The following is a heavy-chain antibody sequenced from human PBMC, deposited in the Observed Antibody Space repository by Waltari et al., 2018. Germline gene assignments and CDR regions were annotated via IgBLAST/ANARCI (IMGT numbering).Heavy chain of an antibody. D-gene: IGHD3-16*01. CDR2: IRGNSVYI. J-gene: IGHJ4*02. CDR1: VYTLSDHT. CDR3: VREFGTIARFDY. V-gene: IGHV3-48*01. Sequence: EVQLVEYGGGLVQPGGSLRLSCVASVYTLSDHTIIWVRQAPGKVLEWISYIRGNSVYIYYADSVKGRFIVSRDNAQNTAFLQMNTLRAEDTAVYYCVREFGTIARFDYWGQGTLVAVSS.